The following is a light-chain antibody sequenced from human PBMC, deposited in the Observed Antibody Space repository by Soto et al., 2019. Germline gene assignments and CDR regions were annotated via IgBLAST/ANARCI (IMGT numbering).Light chain of an antibody. J-gene: IGKJ5*01. V-gene: IGKV3-11*01. CDR1: QFLSSY. Sequence: VWTVSKESVYLCAGERVSLSCRASQFLSSYLAWYQQIPGQPPRLLIYDSTNRAAGIPARFSGSRYGTDFTLPISSVDPEAFSMYYCPQRNQFGQGTRLEIK. CDR3: PQRNQ. CDR2: DST.